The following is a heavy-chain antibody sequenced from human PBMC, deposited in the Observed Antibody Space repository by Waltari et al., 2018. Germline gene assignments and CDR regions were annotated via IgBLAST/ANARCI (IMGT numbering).Heavy chain of an antibody. Sequence: QVQLQQWGAGLLKPSETLSLTCAVYGGSFSGYYWSWIRQPPGKGLEWIGEINHSGSTNYNPSLKSRVTISVDTSKNQFSLKLSSVTAADTAVYYCARDPTDSKSPREAHPAFDVWGRGTMVTVS. CDR3: ARDPTDSKSPREAHPAFDV. J-gene: IGHJ3*01. CDR2: INHSGST. CDR1: GGSFSGYY. V-gene: IGHV4-34*01. D-gene: IGHD3-22*01.